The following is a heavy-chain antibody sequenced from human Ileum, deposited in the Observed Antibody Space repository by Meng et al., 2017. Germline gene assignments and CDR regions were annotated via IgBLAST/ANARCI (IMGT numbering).Heavy chain of an antibody. J-gene: IGHJ4*02. CDR2: TRNKANSLPT. Sequence: EVQLVGSGGGLVQPGGSLRLSCAVSGFTLSDHYMDWVRQAPGKGLEWVARTRNKANSLPTEYAASLEGRFSISRDDSKNVLFLQMSSLRTDDTAVYYCARVRGGADYWGQGTLVTVSS. CDR1: GFTLSDHY. D-gene: IGHD3-10*01. CDR3: ARVRGGADY. V-gene: IGHV3-72*01.